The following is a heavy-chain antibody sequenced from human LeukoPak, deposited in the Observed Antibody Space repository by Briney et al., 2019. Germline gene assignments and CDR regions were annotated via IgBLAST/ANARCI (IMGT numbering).Heavy chain of an antibody. V-gene: IGHV4-39*01. Sequence: SETLSLTCTVSGGSISSSSYYWGWIRQPPGKGLEWIGSIYYSGSTYYNPSLKSRVTISVDTSKNQFSLKLSSVTAADMAVYYCARQNYDSSGYYYFDYWGQGTLVTVSS. CDR1: GGSISSSSYY. CDR3: ARQNYDSSGYYYFDY. D-gene: IGHD3-22*01. J-gene: IGHJ4*02. CDR2: IYYSGST.